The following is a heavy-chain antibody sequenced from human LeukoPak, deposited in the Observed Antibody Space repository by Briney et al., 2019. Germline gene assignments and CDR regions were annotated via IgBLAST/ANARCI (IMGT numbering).Heavy chain of an antibody. Sequence: PSETLSLTCTVSGGSISSSSYYWGWIRQPPGKGLERIGSIYYSGSTYYNPSLKSRVTISVDTSKNQFSLKLSSVTAADTAVYYCARRLRGVIQYYFDYWGQGTLVTVSS. J-gene: IGHJ4*02. CDR3: ARRLRGVIQYYFDY. D-gene: IGHD3-10*01. CDR1: GGSISSSSYY. CDR2: IYYSGST. V-gene: IGHV4-39*01.